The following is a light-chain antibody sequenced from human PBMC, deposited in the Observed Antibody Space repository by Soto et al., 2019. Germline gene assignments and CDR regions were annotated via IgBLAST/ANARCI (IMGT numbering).Light chain of an antibody. V-gene: IGKV3-15*01. CDR3: QQYNDWPPT. Sequence: EVLNKHSPATLSAYTGERATLSCRASQSVRSTLAWYQQKPGQAPRLLIYGASTRATGIPARFSGSGSGTEFTLSIGSLQSEDFAVYYCQQYNDWPPTFGQGTKVDI. CDR2: GAS. CDR1: QSVRST. J-gene: IGKJ1*01.